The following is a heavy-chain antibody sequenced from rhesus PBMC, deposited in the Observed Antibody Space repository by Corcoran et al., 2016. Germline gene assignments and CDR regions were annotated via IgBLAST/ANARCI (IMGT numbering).Heavy chain of an antibody. V-gene: IGHV3S11*01. J-gene: IGHJ4*01. D-gene: IGHD1-44*01. CDR3: ARDGIFDY. CDR1: GFTVGYFW. Sequence: EVQLVESGGGLVQPGGSLRLFCAASGFTVGYFWMSLVRQAPGKGLEWVGFIKNKAGGGTAEYAESVKDRFTMSRDDSQNTLYLQMNSLKTEDTAIYYCARDGIFDYWGQGVLVAVSS. CDR2: IKNKAGGGTA.